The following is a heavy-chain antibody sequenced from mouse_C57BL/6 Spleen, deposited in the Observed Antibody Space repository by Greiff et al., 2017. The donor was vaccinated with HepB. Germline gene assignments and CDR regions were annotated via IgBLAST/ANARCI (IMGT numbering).Heavy chain of an antibody. Sequence: VQLKQSVAELVRPGASVKLSCTASGFNIKNTYMHWVKQRPEQGLEWIGRIDPANGNTKYAPKFQGKATITADTSSNTAYLQLSSLTSEDTAIYSCARSEEMYYGSSYWYFDVWGTGTTVTVSS. CDR1: GFNIKNTY. CDR3: ARSEEMYYGSSYWYFDV. D-gene: IGHD1-1*01. V-gene: IGHV14-3*01. J-gene: IGHJ1*03. CDR2: IDPANGNT.